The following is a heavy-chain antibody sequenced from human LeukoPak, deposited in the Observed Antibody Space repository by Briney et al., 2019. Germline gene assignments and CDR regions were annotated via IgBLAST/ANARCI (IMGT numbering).Heavy chain of an antibody. J-gene: IGHJ6*02. CDR3: ARADCSSTSCYDPYYYGMDV. CDR2: IYYSGST. CDR1: GASINSHF. D-gene: IGHD2-2*01. Sequence: SETLSLTCSVSGASINSHFWTWIRQPPGKGLEWIGYIYYSGSTNYNPSLKSRVTISVDTSKNQFSLKLSSVTAADTAVYYCARADCSSTSCYDPYYYGMDVWGQGTTVTVSS. V-gene: IGHV4-59*11.